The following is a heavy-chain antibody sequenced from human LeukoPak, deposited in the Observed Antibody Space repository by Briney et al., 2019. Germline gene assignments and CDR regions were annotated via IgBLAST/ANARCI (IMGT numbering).Heavy chain of an antibody. V-gene: IGHV3-30*03. Sequence: GGSLRLSCAASGFTFSSYGMHWGRQAPGKGLEWVAVISYGGSNKYYADSVKGRFTISRDNSKNTLYLQMNSLRAEDTAVYYCAHLGYSRSLDWFDPWGQGTLVTVSS. CDR3: AHLGYSRSLDWFDP. J-gene: IGHJ5*02. CDR1: GFTFSSYG. D-gene: IGHD6-13*01. CDR2: ISYGGSNK.